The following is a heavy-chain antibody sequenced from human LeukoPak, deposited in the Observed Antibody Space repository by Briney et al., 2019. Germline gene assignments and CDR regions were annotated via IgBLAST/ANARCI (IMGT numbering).Heavy chain of an antibody. D-gene: IGHD5-12*01. CDR3: ARVGYSGYEFDY. CDR1: GGSISSGGYY. CDR2: IYNTGST. Sequence: SETLSLTCTVSGGSISSGGYYWSWIRQPPGKGLEWIGYIYNTGSTYYNPSLKSRVTISVDRSKNQFSLKLSSVTAADTAVYYCARVGYSGYEFDYWGQGTLVTVSS. J-gene: IGHJ4*02. V-gene: IGHV4-30-2*01.